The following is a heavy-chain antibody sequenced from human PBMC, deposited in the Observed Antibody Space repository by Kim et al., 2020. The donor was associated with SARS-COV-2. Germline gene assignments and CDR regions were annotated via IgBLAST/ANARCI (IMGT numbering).Heavy chain of an antibody. CDR2: IKADGSEK. J-gene: IGHJ5*02. D-gene: IGHD1-26*01. Sequence: GGSLRLSCAASGFTFSNSWMTWVRQAPGKGLGWVANIKADGSEKYYVDSVKGRFTISRDNAKNSLFLQMNSLRAEDTGVYYCARYIAWSYQPWGQGTLVT. CDR3: ARYIAWSYQP. V-gene: IGHV3-7*03. CDR1: GFTFSNSW.